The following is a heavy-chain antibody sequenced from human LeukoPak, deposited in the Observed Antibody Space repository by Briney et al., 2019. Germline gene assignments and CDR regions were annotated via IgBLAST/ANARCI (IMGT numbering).Heavy chain of an antibody. CDR2: IYASGST. V-gene: IGHV4-61*02. J-gene: IGHJ4*02. D-gene: IGHD4-23*01. CDR3: TSAGDYGGRAGDY. Sequence: SSETLSLTCTVSGNSISSGDNYWSWIRQPAGKGLEWIGRIYASGSTNYNLSLKSRVTISGDTSENQFSLRLSSVTAADTAVYYCTSAGDYGGRAGDYWRQEPLVTVPS. CDR1: GNSISSGDNY.